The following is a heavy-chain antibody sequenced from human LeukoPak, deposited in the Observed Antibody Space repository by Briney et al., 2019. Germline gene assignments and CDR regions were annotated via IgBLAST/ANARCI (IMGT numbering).Heavy chain of an antibody. V-gene: IGHV3-33*01. CDR3: ARERCSGGSCYSGMDY. D-gene: IGHD2-15*01. J-gene: IGHJ4*02. CDR1: GFTFSSYG. CDR2: IWYDGSNK. Sequence: GGSLRLSCAASGFTFSSYGIHWVRQAPGKGLEWEAVIWYDGSNKYYADSVKGRFTISRDNSKNTLYLQMNSLRGEDTAVYYCARERCSGGSCYSGMDYWGQGTLVTVSS.